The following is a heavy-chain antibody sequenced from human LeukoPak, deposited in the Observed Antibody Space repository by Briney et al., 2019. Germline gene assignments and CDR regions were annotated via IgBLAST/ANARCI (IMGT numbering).Heavy chain of an antibody. V-gene: IGHV4-39*01. CDR1: GGSISTSSYY. CDR2: IYYSGST. J-gene: IGHJ4*02. D-gene: IGHD3-10*01. CDR3: ARHIVPTMVRGVYYFDY. Sequence: PSETLSLTCTVSGGSISTSSYYWGWIRQPPGKGLEWIGSIYYSGSTYYNPSLKSRVTISVDTSKNQFSLKLSSVTAADTAVYYCARHIVPTMVRGVYYFDYWGQGTLVTVSS.